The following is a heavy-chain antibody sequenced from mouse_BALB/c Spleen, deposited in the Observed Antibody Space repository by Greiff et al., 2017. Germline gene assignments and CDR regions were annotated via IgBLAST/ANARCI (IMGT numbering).Heavy chain of an antibody. CDR2: INPGSGGT. CDR3: ARSYYYGSSYWYFDV. CDR1: GYAFTNYL. Sequence: QVQLQQSGAELVRPGTSVKVSCKASGYAFTNYLIEWVKQRPGQGLEWIGVINPGSGGTNYNEKFKGKATLTADKSSSTAYMQLSSLTSDDSAVYFCARSYYYGSSYWYFDVWGAGTTVTVSS. V-gene: IGHV1-54*01. D-gene: IGHD1-1*01. J-gene: IGHJ1*01.